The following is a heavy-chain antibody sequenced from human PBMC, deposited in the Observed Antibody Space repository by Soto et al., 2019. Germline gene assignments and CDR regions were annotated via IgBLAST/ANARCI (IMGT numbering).Heavy chain of an antibody. CDR1: GYTFTSYG. V-gene: IGHV1-18*01. J-gene: IGHJ6*02. CDR2: ISAYNGNT. Sequence: QVQLVQSGAEVKKPGATVKVSCKASGYTFTSYGLSWVRQAPGQGLEWMGWISAYNGNTNYAQKLQGRVTMTTDTSTSTAYMDLRSLRSDDTAVYYCARAQLWLTDYGMDVWGQGTTVTVSS. CDR3: ARAQLWLTDYGMDV. D-gene: IGHD5-18*01.